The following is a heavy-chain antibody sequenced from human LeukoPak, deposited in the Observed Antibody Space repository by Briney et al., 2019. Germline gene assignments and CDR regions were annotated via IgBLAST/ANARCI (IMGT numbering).Heavy chain of an antibody. J-gene: IGHJ4*02. CDR3: ARDGGPTGVLNFDY. Sequence: SQTLSLTCAISGDFVSSSNAAWNWVRQSPSRGLERLGRTYLRSRWYHDFAESVKSRISINADTSKNQFSLQLNSVTPDDTAVYYCARDGGPTGVLNFDYWGQGTLVTVSS. D-gene: IGHD3-3*01. V-gene: IGHV6-1*01. CDR2: TYLRSRWYH. CDR1: GDFVSSSNAA.